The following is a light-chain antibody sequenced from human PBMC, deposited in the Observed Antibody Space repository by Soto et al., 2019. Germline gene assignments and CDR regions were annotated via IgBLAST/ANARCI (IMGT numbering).Light chain of an antibody. CDR1: QSVSSY. CDR3: HQYGSSPPVT. Sequence: EIVLTQSPATLSLSPGERATLSCRASQSVSSYLAWYQQKAGQAPRLLIYGASSRATGIPDRFSGSGSGTDFTLTISRLEPEDFAMYYCHQYGSSPPVTFGQGTRLEI. V-gene: IGKV3-20*01. CDR2: GAS. J-gene: IGKJ5*01.